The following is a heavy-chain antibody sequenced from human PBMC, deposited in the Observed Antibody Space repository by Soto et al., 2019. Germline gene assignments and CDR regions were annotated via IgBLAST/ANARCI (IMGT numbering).Heavy chain of an antibody. V-gene: IGHV1-18*01. CDR1: GYTFTSYG. J-gene: IGHJ6*02. CDR3: ARDRLVIAARHYCDVMYV. CDR2: ISAYNGNT. Sequence: GASVKVSCKASGYTFTSYGISWVRQAPGQGLEWMGWISAYNGNTNYAQKLQGRVTMTTDTSTSTAYMELRSLRSDDTAVYYCARDRLVIAARHYCDVMYVWGQGTXVTVS. D-gene: IGHD6-13*01.